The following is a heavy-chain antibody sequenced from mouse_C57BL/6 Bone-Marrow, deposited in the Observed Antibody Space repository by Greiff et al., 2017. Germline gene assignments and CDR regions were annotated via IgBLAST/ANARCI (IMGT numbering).Heavy chain of an antibody. CDR2: ISSGGSYT. CDR1: GFTFSSYG. J-gene: IGHJ3*01. D-gene: IGHD2-4*01. Sequence: EVKLVESGGDLVKPGGSLKLSCAASGFTFSSYGMSWVRQTPDKRLEWVATISSGGSYTYYPDSVKGRFTISRDNAKNTLYLQMSSLKSEDTAMYYCARDGYDYAWFAYWGQGTLVTVSA. V-gene: IGHV5-6*01. CDR3: ARDGYDYAWFAY.